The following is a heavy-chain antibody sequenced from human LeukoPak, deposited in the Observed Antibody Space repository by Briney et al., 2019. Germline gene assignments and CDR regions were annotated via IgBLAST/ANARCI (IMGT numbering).Heavy chain of an antibody. V-gene: IGHV3-48*03. Sequence: GGSLRLSCAASGFTFSSYEMNWVRQAPGKGLEWVSYISSSGSTIYYADSVKGRFTISRDNAKKTLYLQMNSLRGEDTAVYYCTRDFDAATGYWGQGTLVTVSS. CDR3: TRDFDAATGY. CDR1: GFTFSSYE. J-gene: IGHJ4*02. CDR2: ISSSGSTI. D-gene: IGHD3-9*01.